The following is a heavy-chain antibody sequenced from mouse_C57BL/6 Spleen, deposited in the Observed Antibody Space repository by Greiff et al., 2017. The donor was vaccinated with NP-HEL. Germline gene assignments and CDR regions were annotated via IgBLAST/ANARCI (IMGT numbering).Heavy chain of an antibody. V-gene: IGHV1-26*01. D-gene: IGHD1-1*01. CDR1: GYTFTDYY. J-gene: IGHJ3*01. Sequence: EVQLQQSGPELVKPGASVKISCKASGYTFTDYYMNWVKQSHGKSLEWIGDINPNNGGTSYNQKFKGKATLTVDKSSSTAYMELRSLTSEDSAVYYCARQKTWDYYGGAWFAYWGQGTLVTVSA. CDR3: ARQKTWDYYGGAWFAY. CDR2: INPNNGGT.